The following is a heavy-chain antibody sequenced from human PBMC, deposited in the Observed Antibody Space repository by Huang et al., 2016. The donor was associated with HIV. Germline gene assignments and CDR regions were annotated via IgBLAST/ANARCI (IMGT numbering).Heavy chain of an antibody. V-gene: IGHV3-30*02. J-gene: IGHJ4*02. CDR1: GFTFSTCN. D-gene: IGHD3-9*01. CDR2: IRYDGSDE. CDR3: AKDHDWSFDY. Sequence: QVQLVESGGGAVQPGGSVRVSCAASGFTFSTCNMHWVRQYPGNGLEWVAFIRYDGSDESYADSVRGRFTISRDNSINTLYLQMNTLTAEDTAVYFCAKDHDWSFDYWGQGTLVTVSS.